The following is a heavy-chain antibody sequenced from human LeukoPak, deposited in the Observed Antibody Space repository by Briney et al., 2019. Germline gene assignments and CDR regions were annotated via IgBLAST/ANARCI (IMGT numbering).Heavy chain of an antibody. Sequence: GGSLRLSCAASGFTFSSYSMNWVRQAPGKGLEWVSSISRSATQKYYADSVKGRFTFSRDNAKNSLHLQMNSLRVEDTALYYCTRVQDSDYEIDYWGQGTLVTVSP. D-gene: IGHD5-12*01. J-gene: IGHJ4*02. CDR1: GFTFSSYS. CDR3: TRVQDSDYEIDY. V-gene: IGHV3-21*01. CDR2: ISRSATQK.